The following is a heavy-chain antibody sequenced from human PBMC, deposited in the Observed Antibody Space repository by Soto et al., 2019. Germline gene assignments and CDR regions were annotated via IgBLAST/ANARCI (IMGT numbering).Heavy chain of an antibody. D-gene: IGHD5-12*01. CDR1: GGTFSSYA. CDR2: IIPIFGTA. Sequence: QVQLVQSGAEVKKPGSSVKVSCKASGGTFSSYAISWVRQAPGQGLEWMGGIIPIFGTANYAQKFQGRVTSXXDXSXXTAYMELSSLRSEDTAVYYCAGDGYNYLGGSAFDYWGQGTLVTVSS. V-gene: IGHV1-69*12. CDR3: AGDGYNYLGGSAFDY. J-gene: IGHJ4*02.